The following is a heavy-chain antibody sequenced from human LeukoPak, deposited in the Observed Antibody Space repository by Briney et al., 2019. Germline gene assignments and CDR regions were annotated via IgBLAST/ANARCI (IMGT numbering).Heavy chain of an antibody. J-gene: IGHJ4*02. Sequence: GGSLRLSCAASGFTVSGNYMSWVRQAPGKGLEWVSLIYSGGTTYYADSVKGRFTISRDNSKSTLYLQMNSLRAEDTAVYYCAKTGGSITMIVVVIGGFDYWGQGTLVTASS. D-gene: IGHD3-22*01. CDR2: IYSGGTT. CDR1: GFTVSGNY. V-gene: IGHV3-53*01. CDR3: AKTGGSITMIVVVIGGFDY.